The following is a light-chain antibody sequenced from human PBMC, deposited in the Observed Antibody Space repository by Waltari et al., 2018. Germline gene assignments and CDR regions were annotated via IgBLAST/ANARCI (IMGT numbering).Light chain of an antibody. CDR3: QQRSNWPYT. V-gene: IGKV3-11*01. CDR2: DAS. Sequence: EIELTQSPATLSLSPGERATLSCRASQTVSSYLAWYQQKPGQAPRLLIFDASSRATGIPAKFSGSGSGTDFTLTVSNLEPEDFAVYYCQQRSNWPYTFGQGTRVEIK. CDR1: QTVSSY. J-gene: IGKJ2*01.